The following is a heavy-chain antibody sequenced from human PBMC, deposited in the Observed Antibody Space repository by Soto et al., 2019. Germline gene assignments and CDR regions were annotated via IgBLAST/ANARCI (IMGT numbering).Heavy chain of an antibody. Sequence: QVQLVQSGAEVKKPGSSVKVSCKASGGTFSSYAISWVRQAPGQGLEWMGGIIPIFGTANYAQKFQGRVTITADESTSTAYMELSSLRSEDTAVYYCAMRSEYYYDSSGYQDWYFDLWGRGTLVTVSS. CDR3: AMRSEYYYDSSGYQDWYFDL. CDR1: GGTFSSYA. V-gene: IGHV1-69*12. CDR2: IIPIFGTA. J-gene: IGHJ2*01. D-gene: IGHD3-22*01.